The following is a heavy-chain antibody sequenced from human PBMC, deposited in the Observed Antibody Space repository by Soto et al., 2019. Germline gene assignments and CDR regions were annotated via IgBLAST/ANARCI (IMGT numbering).Heavy chain of an antibody. J-gene: IGHJ4*02. V-gene: IGHV4-34*01. Sequence: SETLSLICAVYGGSLSGYYWSWIRQPPGKGLEWIGEINHSGSTNYNPSLKSRVTISIDTSKNQFSLKLSSVTAADTAVYYCARALQFPYWGQGTLVTVSS. CDR2: INHSGST. CDR1: GGSLSGYY. CDR3: ARALQFPY.